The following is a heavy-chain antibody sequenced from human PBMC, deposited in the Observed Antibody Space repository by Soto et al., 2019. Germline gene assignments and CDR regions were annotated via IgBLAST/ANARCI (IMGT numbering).Heavy chain of an antibody. J-gene: IGHJ6*03. CDR3: AKGGGITIFDDYMDV. D-gene: IGHD3-3*01. CDR2: ISGSGGST. CDR1: GFTFSSYA. Sequence: GGSLRLSCAASGFTFSSYAMSWVRQAPGKGLEWVSAISGSGGSTYYADSVKGPFTISRDNSKNTLYLQVNSLRAEDTAVYYCAKGGGITIFDDYMDVWGKGTTVTVSS. V-gene: IGHV3-23*01.